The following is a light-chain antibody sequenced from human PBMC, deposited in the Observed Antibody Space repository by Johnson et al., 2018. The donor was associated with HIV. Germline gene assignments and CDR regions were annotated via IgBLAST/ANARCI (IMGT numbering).Light chain of an antibody. CDR3: GTWDSSPTSYV. V-gene: IGLV1-51*02. CDR2: EDN. Sequence: QSVLTQPPSVSAAPGQKVTVSCSGSSSNIENNFVSWYQQLPGTAPKLLIYEDNKRPSGIPDRFSGSKSGTSATLGITGLQTGDEADYYCGTWDSSPTSYVFGAGTKVTVL. J-gene: IGLJ1*01. CDR1: SSNIENNF.